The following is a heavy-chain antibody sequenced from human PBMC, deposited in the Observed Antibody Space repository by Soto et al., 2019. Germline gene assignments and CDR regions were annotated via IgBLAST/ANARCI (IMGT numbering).Heavy chain of an antibody. CDR2: ISNTGNTI. D-gene: IGHD5-18*01. CDR3: ARVTFLDATMVRDAFDI. J-gene: IGHJ3*02. CDR1: GFTFSDYY. V-gene: IGHV3-11*01. Sequence: PGGSLRLSCAASGFTFSDYYMTWIRQAPGKGLDWISYISNTGNTIYHADSVKGRFTISRDNAKNSLYLQMNSLRADDTAVYYCARVTFLDATMVRDAFDIWGQGTMVTVSS.